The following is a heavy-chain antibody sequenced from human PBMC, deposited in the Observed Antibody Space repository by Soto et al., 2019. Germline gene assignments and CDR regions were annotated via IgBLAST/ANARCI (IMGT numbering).Heavy chain of an antibody. CDR3: ARDLGYYDSRGYLGY. Sequence: SMRDPWGASGCTSGDYYGSWIIQAPGKGLEWVSYISSSGDIIYYADSMKGRFTISRDNAKNSLYLQMNNLRAEDTAVYYCARDLGYYDSRGYLGYWGQGTLVTVSS. J-gene: IGHJ4*02. V-gene: IGHV3-11*01. CDR1: GCTSGDYY. CDR2: ISSSGDII. D-gene: IGHD3-22*01.